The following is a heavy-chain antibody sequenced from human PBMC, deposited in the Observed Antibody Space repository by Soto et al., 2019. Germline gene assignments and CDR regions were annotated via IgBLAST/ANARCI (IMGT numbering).Heavy chain of an antibody. CDR3: ARDHYWNSPHDY. J-gene: IGHJ4*02. D-gene: IGHD1-7*01. CDR2: IIPIFGTA. V-gene: IGHV1-69*01. CDR1: GGTFSSYA. Sequence: QVQLVQSGAEVKKPGSSVKVSCKASGGTFSSYAISWVRQAPGQGLEWMGGIIPIFGTAHYAQKFQGRVTITADESTSTAYMELSSLRSEDTAVYYCARDHYWNSPHDYWGQGTLFTVAS.